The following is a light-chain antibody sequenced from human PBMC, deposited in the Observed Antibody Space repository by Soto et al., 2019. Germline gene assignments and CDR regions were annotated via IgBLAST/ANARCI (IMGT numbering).Light chain of an antibody. V-gene: IGKV3D-15*01. Sequence: EIVMTQSPATLSVSPGERAIFSCRASQSVDSKLAWYQQKLGQAPRLLIYDASTRATGIPARFSGSGSGTEFTLTICSLQSEDFAIYYCQQYYVWNTFGGGTKV. CDR2: DAS. CDR1: QSVDSK. J-gene: IGKJ4*01. CDR3: QQYYVWNT.